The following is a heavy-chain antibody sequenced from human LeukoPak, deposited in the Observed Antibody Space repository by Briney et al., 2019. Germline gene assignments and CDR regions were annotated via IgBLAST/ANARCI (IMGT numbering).Heavy chain of an antibody. V-gene: IGHV4-39*07. CDR3: AREAGYSSGWYTYYFDY. D-gene: IGHD6-19*01. Sequence: SETLSLTCTVSGGSISSSTYYWGWIRQPPGKGLEWIGSMYYRGSTYYNPSLKSRVNISVDTSKNQFSLKLSSVTAADTAVYYCAREAGYSSGWYTYYFDYWGQGTLVTVSS. CDR1: GGSISSSTYY. J-gene: IGHJ4*02. CDR2: MYYRGST.